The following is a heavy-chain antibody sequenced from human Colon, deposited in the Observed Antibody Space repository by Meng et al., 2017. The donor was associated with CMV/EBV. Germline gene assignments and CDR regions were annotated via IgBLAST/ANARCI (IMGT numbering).Heavy chain of an antibody. V-gene: IGHV3-7*03. J-gene: IGHJ5*02. CDR3: ARRTIAVTGENWFDP. D-gene: IGHD6-19*01. Sequence: GESLKISCAASGFTFDNYWMSWVRQAPGKGLEWVASIKHDGTETFFVDSVKGRFTVSRDNAKNSLYVQMNSLRAEDTAVYYCARRTIAVTGENWFDPWGQGTLVTVSS. CDR1: GFTFDNYW. CDR2: IKHDGTET.